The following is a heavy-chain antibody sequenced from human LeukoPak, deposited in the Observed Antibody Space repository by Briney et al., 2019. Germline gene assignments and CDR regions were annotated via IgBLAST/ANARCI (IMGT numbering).Heavy chain of an antibody. CDR1: GGSISSYY. Sequence: PSETLSLTCTVSGGSISSYYWSWIRQSPGEGLEWIGYIHYSGNTNYNPSLKSRVTISVDTSKNQFSLKLSSVTAADTAVYYCARGVYIAAAQYAYWGQGTLVTVSS. V-gene: IGHV4-59*01. CDR3: ARGVYIAAAQYAY. D-gene: IGHD6-13*01. J-gene: IGHJ4*02. CDR2: IHYSGNT.